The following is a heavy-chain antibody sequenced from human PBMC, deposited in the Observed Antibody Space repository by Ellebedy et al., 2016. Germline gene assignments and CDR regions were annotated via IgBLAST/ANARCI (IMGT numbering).Heavy chain of an antibody. J-gene: IGHJ5*02. CDR2: ISGGSSGGTTI. V-gene: IGHV3-48*04. D-gene: IGHD6-13*01. CDR1: GFTFSAYS. CDR3: ARDLLLSIAAAVDWFDP. Sequence: GGSLRLSCAASGFTFSAYSMNWVRQAPGKGLEWVSYISGGSSGGTTIYYADSVKGRFTISRDNAKNSLYLQMNSLRAEDTAVYYCARDLLLSIAAAVDWFDPWGQGTLVTVSS.